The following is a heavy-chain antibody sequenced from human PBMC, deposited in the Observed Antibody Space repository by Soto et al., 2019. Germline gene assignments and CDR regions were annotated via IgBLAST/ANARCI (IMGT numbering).Heavy chain of an antibody. D-gene: IGHD6-13*01. V-gene: IGHV1-2*02. CDR1: GYTFTGYY. J-gene: IGHJ6*02. Sequence: GASVKVSCKASGYTFTGYYMHWVRQAPGQGLEWMGWINPSSGGTNYAQKFQGRVTMTRDTSISTAYMELSRLRSDDTAVYYCASTITIIGGIAADGGPRDYYYYGMDVWGQGTTVTVSS. CDR3: ASTITIIGGIAADGGPRDYYYYGMDV. CDR2: INPSSGGT.